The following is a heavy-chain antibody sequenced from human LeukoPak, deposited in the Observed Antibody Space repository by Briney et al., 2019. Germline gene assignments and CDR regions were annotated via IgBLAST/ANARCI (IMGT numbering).Heavy chain of an antibody. CDR2: ISYDGSNK. J-gene: IGHJ6*02. Sequence: GGTLRLSCAASGFPFSSYGMHWVRRAPGKGLEWVAVISYDGSNKYYADSVKGRFTISRDNSKNTLYLQMNSLRAEDTAVYYCAKRGEEMATIRLYYYGMDVWGQGTTVTVSS. V-gene: IGHV3-30*18. D-gene: IGHD5-24*01. CDR1: GFPFSSYG. CDR3: AKRGEEMATIRLYYYGMDV.